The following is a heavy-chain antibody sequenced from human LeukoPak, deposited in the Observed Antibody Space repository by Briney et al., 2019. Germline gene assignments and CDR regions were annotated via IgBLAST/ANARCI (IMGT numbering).Heavy chain of an antibody. J-gene: IGHJ4*02. CDR3: ARGYSSSFDY. CDR2: INHSEST. V-gene: IGHV4-34*01. D-gene: IGHD6-13*01. CDR1: GGSFSGYY. Sequence: SETLSLTCAVYGGSFSGYYWSWIRQPPGKGLEWIGEINHSESTNYNPSLKSRVTISVDTSKNQFSLKLSSVTAADTAVYYCARGYSSSFDYWGQGTLVTVSS.